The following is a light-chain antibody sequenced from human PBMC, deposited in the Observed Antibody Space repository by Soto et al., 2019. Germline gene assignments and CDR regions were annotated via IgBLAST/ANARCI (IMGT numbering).Light chain of an antibody. Sequence: DIPMTQSPSTLSASVGDRVTITCRANQSISTWLAWYQQEPGKAPKLLIYKASHLDSGVPSRFSGSGSGTEFTLTISSLQPDDFANYYCQQYNSYSRTFGQGTKVEIK. CDR1: QSISTW. V-gene: IGKV1-5*03. CDR3: QQYNSYSRT. CDR2: KAS. J-gene: IGKJ1*01.